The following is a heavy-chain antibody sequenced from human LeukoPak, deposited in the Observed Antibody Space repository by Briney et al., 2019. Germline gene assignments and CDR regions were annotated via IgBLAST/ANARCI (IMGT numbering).Heavy chain of an antibody. CDR2: ISSSSSTI. J-gene: IGHJ3*02. CDR3: ARTVVAATGAFDI. D-gene: IGHD2-15*01. Sequence: TGGSLRLSCAASGFTFSSYAMTWVRQAPGKGLEWVSYISSSSSTIYYADSVKGRFTISRDNAKNSLYLQMNSLRAEDTAVYYCARTVVAATGAFDIWGQGTMVTVSS. CDR1: GFTFSSYA. V-gene: IGHV3-48*01.